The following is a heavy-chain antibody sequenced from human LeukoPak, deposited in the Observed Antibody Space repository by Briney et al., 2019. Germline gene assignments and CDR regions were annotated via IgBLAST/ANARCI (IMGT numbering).Heavy chain of an antibody. CDR1: GFTFTSSA. D-gene: IGHD3-22*01. CDR3: AAHFDYYDSSGYNDL. CDR2: IVVGSGNT. V-gene: IGHV1-58*02. J-gene: IGHJ4*02. Sequence: ASVKVSCKASGFTFTSSAMQWVRQARGQRLEWIGWIVVGSGNTNYAQKFQERVTITRDMSTSTAYMELSSLRSEDTAVYYCAAHFDYYDSSGYNDLWGQGTLVTVSS.